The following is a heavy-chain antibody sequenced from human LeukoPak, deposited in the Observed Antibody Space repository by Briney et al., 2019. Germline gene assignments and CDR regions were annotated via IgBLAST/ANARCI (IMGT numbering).Heavy chain of an antibody. J-gene: IGHJ4*02. CDR3: ARDPATFYSGYVY. D-gene: IGHD5-12*01. CDR1: GFTFSSYS. V-gene: IGHV3-21*01. CDR2: ISSSSSYI. Sequence: GGSLRLSCAASGFTFSSYSMNWVRQAPGKGLEWVSSISSSSSYIYYADSVKGRFTISRDNAKNSLYLQMNSLRAEDTAVYYCARDPATFYSGYVYRGQGTLVTVSS.